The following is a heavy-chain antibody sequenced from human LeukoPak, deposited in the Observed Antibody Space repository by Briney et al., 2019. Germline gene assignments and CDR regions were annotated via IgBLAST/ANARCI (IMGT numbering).Heavy chain of an antibody. CDR3: ARDLKGYDFWSGHDY. D-gene: IGHD3-3*01. CDR1: GYTFTGYY. CDR2: IHPNSGGT. J-gene: IGHJ4*02. Sequence: ASVKVSCKASGYTFTGYYMHWVRQAPGQGLEWMGWIHPNSGGTNYAQKFQGRVTMTRDTSISTAYMELSRLRSDDTAVYYCARDLKGYDFWSGHDYWGQGTLVTVSS. V-gene: IGHV1-2*02.